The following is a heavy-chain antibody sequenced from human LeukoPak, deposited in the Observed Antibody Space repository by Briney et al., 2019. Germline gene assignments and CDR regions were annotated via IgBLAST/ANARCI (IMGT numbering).Heavy chain of an antibody. CDR1: GGSISSGDYY. CDR2: IYYSGST. V-gene: IGHV4-30-4*01. J-gene: IGHJ4*02. D-gene: IGHD3-10*01. CDR3: ARALVEEYYFDY. Sequence: SETLSLTCTVSGGSISSGDYYWSWIRQPPGKGLEWIGYIYYSGSTNYNPSLKSRVTISVDTSKNQFSLKLSSVTAADTAVYYCARALVEEYYFDYWGQGTLVTVSS.